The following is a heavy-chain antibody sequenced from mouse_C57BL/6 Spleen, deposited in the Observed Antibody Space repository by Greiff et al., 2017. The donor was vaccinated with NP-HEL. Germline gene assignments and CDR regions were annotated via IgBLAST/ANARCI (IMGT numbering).Heavy chain of an antibody. J-gene: IGHJ4*01. CDR1: GYTFTSYW. V-gene: IGHV1-64*01. Sequence: QVQLKQPGAELVKPGASVKLSCKASGYTFTSYWMHWVKQRPGQGLEWIGMIHPNSGSTNYNEKFKSKATLTVDKSSSTAYMQLSSLTSEDSAVYYCARERSNDAMDYWGQGTSVTVSS. CDR3: ARERSNDAMDY. CDR2: IHPNSGST.